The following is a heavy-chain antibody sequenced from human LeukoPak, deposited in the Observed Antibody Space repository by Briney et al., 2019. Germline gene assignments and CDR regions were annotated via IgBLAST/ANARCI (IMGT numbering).Heavy chain of an antibody. J-gene: IGHJ3*02. Sequence: SETLSLTCIVSGYSISSGYYWGWIRQPPGKGLEWIGSIYYSGSTNYNPSLKGRVTISVDTSKNQFSLKLSSVTAADTAVYYCARDIHVPRIREPYFDIWGEGTLVTVSS. CDR3: ARDIHVPRIREPYFDI. V-gene: IGHV4-38-2*02. D-gene: IGHD1-14*01. CDR2: IYYSGST. CDR1: GYSISSGYY.